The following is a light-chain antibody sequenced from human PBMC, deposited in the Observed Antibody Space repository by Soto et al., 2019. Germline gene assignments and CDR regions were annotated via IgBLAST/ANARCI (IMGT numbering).Light chain of an antibody. V-gene: IGKV1-9*01. Sequence: DIQLTQSPSFLSASVGDRVTITCRASQGIISYLAWYQQTPGKAPKLLIYASSTLQSGVPSRFSGSGSGTEFTLTISSLQPEDFATYYCQQLNTFPVTFGQGTRLDI. CDR1: QGIISY. CDR2: ASS. CDR3: QQLNTFPVT. J-gene: IGKJ5*01.